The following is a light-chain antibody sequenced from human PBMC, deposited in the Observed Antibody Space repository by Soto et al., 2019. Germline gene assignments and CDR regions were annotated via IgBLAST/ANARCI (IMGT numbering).Light chain of an antibody. Sequence: QSVLTQSASVSGSPGQSITISCTGTSSDVGSYNHVSWYQQHPGEVPKLIIFNVNDRPSGVSNRFSGSKSGNTASLTISGLQAEDAADYYCSSFTSSTTYVFGTGTKVTV. CDR2: NVN. V-gene: IGLV2-14*01. J-gene: IGLJ1*01. CDR3: SSFTSSTTYV. CDR1: SSDVGSYNH.